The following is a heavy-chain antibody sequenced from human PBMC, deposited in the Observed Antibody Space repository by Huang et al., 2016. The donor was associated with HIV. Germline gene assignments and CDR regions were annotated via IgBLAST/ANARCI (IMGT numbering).Heavy chain of an antibody. CDR2: ISGHNGDT. D-gene: IGHD3-3*01. CDR1: GYKFILYG. V-gene: IGHV1-18*04. J-gene: IGHJ4*02. Sequence: QVQLVQSGPEVRKPGASVKVSCKASGYKFILYGMAWVRQAPGQGLEWMGWISGHNGDTSYAQKFQGRVTMTTDPSTSTAYMEMRSLRSDDTAVYFCMRGEYDFWSGHSGGADYWGQGTLVTVSS. CDR3: MRGEYDFWSGHSGGADY.